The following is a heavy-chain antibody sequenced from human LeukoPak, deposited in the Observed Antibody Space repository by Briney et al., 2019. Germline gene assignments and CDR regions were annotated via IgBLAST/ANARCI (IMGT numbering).Heavy chain of an antibody. J-gene: IGHJ3*02. CDR3: ARQQYQLLPGAFDI. CDR1: GGSISSYY. Sequence: SETLSLTCTVSGGSISSYYWSWIRQPPGKGLEWIGYIYTSGSTNYNPSLKSRVTISVDTSKNQFSLKLSSVTAADTAVYYCARQQYQLLPGAFDIWGQGTMVTVSS. CDR2: IYTSGST. V-gene: IGHV4-4*09. D-gene: IGHD2-2*01.